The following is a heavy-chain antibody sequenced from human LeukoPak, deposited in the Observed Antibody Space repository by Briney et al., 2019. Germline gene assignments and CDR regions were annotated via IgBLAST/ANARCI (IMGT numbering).Heavy chain of an antibody. CDR1: GGSISDYY. V-gene: IGHV4-59*01. CDR2: IYHSGST. CDR3: ARGIAALKDAFDI. Sequence: SETLSLTCTVSGGSISDYYWSWIRQPPGKGLEWIAYIYHSGSTNYNPSLKSRVTISVDTSKNQFSLKLSSVTAADTAVYYCARGIAALKDAFDIWGQGTMVTVSS. J-gene: IGHJ3*02. D-gene: IGHD6-6*01.